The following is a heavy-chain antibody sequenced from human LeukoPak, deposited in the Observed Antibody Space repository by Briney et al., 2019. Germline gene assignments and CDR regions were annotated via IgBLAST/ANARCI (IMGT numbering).Heavy chain of an antibody. CDR2: IYYSGST. CDR3: ARDSGTTGEVKFDP. CDR1: GGSISSYY. J-gene: IGHJ5*02. V-gene: IGHV4-59*12. Sequence: SETLSLTCTVSGGSISSYYWSWIRQPPGKGLEWIGYIYYSGSTNYNPSLKSRVTISVKTSKNQFSLKLSSVTAADTAVYYCARDSGTTGEVKFDPWGQGTLVTVSS. D-gene: IGHD3-10*01.